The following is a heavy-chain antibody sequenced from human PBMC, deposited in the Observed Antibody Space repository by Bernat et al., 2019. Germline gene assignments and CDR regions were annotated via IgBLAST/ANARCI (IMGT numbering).Heavy chain of an antibody. J-gene: IGHJ5*02. CDR3: ARGYCSSTRGPSGWFDP. D-gene: IGHD2-2*01. V-gene: IGHV6-1*01. Sequence: QVQLQQSGPGLVKPSQTLSLTCAISGDSVSSNSAAWNWIRQSPSRGLEWLGRTYYRSKWYNDDAVSVKSRITINPDTSKNQFSLQLNSVTPEDTAVYYWARGYCSSTRGPSGWFDPWGQGTLVTVSS. CDR1: GDSVSSNSAA. CDR2: TYYRSKWYN.